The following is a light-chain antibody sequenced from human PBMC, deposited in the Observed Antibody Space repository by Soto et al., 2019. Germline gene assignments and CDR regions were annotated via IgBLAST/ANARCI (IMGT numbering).Light chain of an antibody. Sequence: DIQMTQSPSTLPASVWDRVTISCRASQTVERWLAWYQQKPGKAPKLLISDVSTLERGVPSRFSGSGSATEFTLTISGLQSDDFATYYCQQYKDHVWTFGQGTKV. V-gene: IGKV1-5*01. CDR1: QTVERW. CDR3: QQYKDHVWT. J-gene: IGKJ1*01. CDR2: DVS.